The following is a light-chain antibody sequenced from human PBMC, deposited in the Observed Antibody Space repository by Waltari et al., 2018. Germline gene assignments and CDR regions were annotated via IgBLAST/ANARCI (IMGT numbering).Light chain of an antibody. CDR2: AAS. CDR3: QQSYETPLT. J-gene: IGKJ4*01. Sequence: DTQMTQSPSSLSASVGDRVTITCRASHTITTYLNWYQQKPGKAPKVLISAASTLHSGVPSRFIGSGSGTYFTLTISSLQPEDFATYYCQQSYETPLTFGGGTRVEIK. CDR1: HTITTY. V-gene: IGKV1-39*01.